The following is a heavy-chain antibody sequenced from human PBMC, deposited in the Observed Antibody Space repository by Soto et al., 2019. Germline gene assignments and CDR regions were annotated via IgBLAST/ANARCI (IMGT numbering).Heavy chain of an antibody. V-gene: IGHV1-2*02. CDR3: ARLGHGSGSNNWFDP. Sequence: QVQLVQSGAEVKKPGASVKVSCKASGYTFTGYYMHWVRQAPGQGLEWMGWINPNSGGTNYAQKFQGRVTMTRETSISTAYMELSRLRSDDTAVYYCARLGHGSGSNNWFDPWGQGTLVTVSS. D-gene: IGHD3-10*01. CDR1: GYTFTGYY. J-gene: IGHJ5*02. CDR2: INPNSGGT.